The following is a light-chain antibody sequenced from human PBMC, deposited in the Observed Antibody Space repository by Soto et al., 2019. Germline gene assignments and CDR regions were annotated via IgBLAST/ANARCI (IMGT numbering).Light chain of an antibody. V-gene: IGLV6-57*04. CDR1: SGSIASDY. CDR3: QSVDGKYVV. CDR2: EDS. Sequence: NFMLTQPHSVSESPGQTVTISCTRSSGSIASDYVQWYQQRPGSAPINVIFEDSQRPAGVPDRFSGSIDSSSNSASLTISRLTTEDAADYYCQSVDGKYVVFGGGTKVTVL. J-gene: IGLJ2*01.